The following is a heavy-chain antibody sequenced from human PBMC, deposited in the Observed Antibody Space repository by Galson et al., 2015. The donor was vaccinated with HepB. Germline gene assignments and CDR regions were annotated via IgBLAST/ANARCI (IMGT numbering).Heavy chain of an antibody. CDR1: GGTFSSYT. D-gene: IGHD3-22*01. CDR2: IIPILGIA. V-gene: IGHV1-69*10. Sequence: VKVSCKASGGTFSSYTISWVRQAPGQGLEWMGRIIPILGIANYAQKFQGRVTITADKSASTAYMELSSLRSEDTAVYYCAREGEFDSSGYYLYWGQGTLVTVSS. J-gene: IGHJ4*02. CDR3: AREGEFDSSGYYLY.